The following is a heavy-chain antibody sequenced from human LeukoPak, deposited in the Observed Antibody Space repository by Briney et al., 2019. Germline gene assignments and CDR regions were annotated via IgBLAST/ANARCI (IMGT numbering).Heavy chain of an antibody. D-gene: IGHD6-13*01. CDR1: GFTFSSYS. CDR3: ARVIAAAGTGFDY. Sequence: GGSLRLSCAASGFTFSSYSMSWVRQAPGKGLEWVSSISSSSSYIYYADSVKGRFTISRDNAKNSLHLQMNSLRAEDTAVYYCARVIAAAGTGFDYWGQGTLVTVSS. J-gene: IGHJ4*02. V-gene: IGHV3-21*01. CDR2: ISSSSSYI.